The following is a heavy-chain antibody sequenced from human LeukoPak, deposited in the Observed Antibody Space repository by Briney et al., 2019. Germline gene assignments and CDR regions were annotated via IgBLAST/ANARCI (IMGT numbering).Heavy chain of an antibody. V-gene: IGHV4-4*07. CDR2: IYTSGST. CDR1: GGSISSYY. D-gene: IGHD2-15*01. J-gene: IGHJ4*02. CDR3: ARDLPPVGIFDY. Sequence: SETLSLTCTVSGGSISSYYWSWIRQPAGKGLEWIGRIYTSGSTNYNPSLKSRVTMSVDTSKNQFSLKLSSATAADTAVYYCARDLPPVGIFDYWGQGTLVTVSS.